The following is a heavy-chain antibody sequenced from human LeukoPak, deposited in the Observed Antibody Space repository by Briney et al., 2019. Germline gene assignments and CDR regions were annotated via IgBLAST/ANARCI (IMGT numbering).Heavy chain of an antibody. D-gene: IGHD3-9*01. CDR1: GFTFSSYA. J-gene: IGHJ4*02. CDR3: AKDWGSIDQILASYYDHFDF. CDR2: ISGSGGST. Sequence: GGSLRLSCAASGFTFSSYAMSWVRQAPGKGLEWVSAISGSGGSTYYADSVKGRFTISRDNSKNTLYLQMNSLRAEDTAVYYCAKDWGSIDQILASYYDHFDFWGQGTLVTVSS. V-gene: IGHV3-23*01.